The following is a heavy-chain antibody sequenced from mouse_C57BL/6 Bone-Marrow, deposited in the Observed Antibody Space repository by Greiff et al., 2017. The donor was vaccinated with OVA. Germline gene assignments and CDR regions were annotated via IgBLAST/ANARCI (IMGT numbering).Heavy chain of an antibody. Sequence: VQLQQSGAELVRPGASVKLSCTASGFNIKDDYMHWVKQRPEQGLEWIGLFDPENGDTAYASKFQGKATLTADTSSNTAYLQLSRLTSEDTAVYYCTKEGYWYAMDYWGQGTAVTVTS. CDR2: FDPENGDT. J-gene: IGHJ4*01. CDR3: TKEGYWYAMDY. V-gene: IGHV14-4*01. CDR1: GFNIKDDY. D-gene: IGHD2-3*01.